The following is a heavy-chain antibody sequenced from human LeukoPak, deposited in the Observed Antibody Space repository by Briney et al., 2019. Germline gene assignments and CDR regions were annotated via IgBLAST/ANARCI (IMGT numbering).Heavy chain of an antibody. D-gene: IGHD2-21*01. J-gene: IGHJ3*02. CDR1: GGSLSSGGYS. Sequence: SETLSLTCAVSGGSLSSGGYSWRWIRQPPGKGLEWIGYIYHSGSTYYNPSLKSRVTISVDRSKNQFSLKLSSVTAADTAVYYCARASYSFAFDIWGQGTMVTVSS. V-gene: IGHV4-30-2*01. CDR3: ARASYSFAFDI. CDR2: IYHSGST.